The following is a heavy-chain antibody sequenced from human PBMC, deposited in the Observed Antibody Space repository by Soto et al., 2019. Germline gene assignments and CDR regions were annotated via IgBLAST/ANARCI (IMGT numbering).Heavy chain of an antibody. V-gene: IGHV1-69*08. D-gene: IGHD3-10*01. CDR2: IIPILGIA. CDR1: GGTFSSYT. Sequence: QVQLVQSGAEVKKPGSSVKVSCKASGGTFSSYTISWVRQAPGQGLEWMGRIIPILGIANYAQKFQGRVTITADKSTSTAYMELSSLRSEDTAVYYCAREGGLGSYYNSLDYWGQGTLVTVSS. CDR3: AREGGLGSYYNSLDY. J-gene: IGHJ4*02.